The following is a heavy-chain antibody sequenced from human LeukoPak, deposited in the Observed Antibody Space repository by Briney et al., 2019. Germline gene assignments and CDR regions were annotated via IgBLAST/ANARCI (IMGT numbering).Heavy chain of an antibody. Sequence: GGSLRLSCAASGFTFSTYAMHWVRQAPGKGLEWVALILDDGKPKYYVDSVKGRFTISRDNSKNTLYLQMNSLRPGDTAVYYCAKDQDFGLDYWGQGTLVTVSS. J-gene: IGHJ4*02. CDR2: ILDDGKPK. CDR3: AKDQDFGLDY. CDR1: GFTFSTYA. D-gene: IGHD3-10*01. V-gene: IGHV3-30*18.